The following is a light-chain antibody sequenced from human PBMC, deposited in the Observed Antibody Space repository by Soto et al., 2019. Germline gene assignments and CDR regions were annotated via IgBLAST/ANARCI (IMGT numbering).Light chain of an antibody. V-gene: IGKV3-20*01. CDR3: QQYGSSPEDPPRLYT. Sequence: EIVLTQSPGTLSLSPGERATLSCRASQSVSSSYLAWYQQKPGQAPRLLIYGASSRATGIPDRFSGSGSGTDFTLTISRLEPEDFAVYYCQQYGSSPEDPPRLYTFGQGPKLEIK. CDR2: GAS. J-gene: IGKJ2*01. CDR1: QSVSSSY.